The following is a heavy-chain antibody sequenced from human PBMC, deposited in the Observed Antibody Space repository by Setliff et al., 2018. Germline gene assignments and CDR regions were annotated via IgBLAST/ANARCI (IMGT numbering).Heavy chain of an antibody. CDR1: GGTFSSYA. CDR3: AREGSTDSSGWVYDAFDI. J-gene: IGHJ3*02. Sequence: GASVKVSCKASGGTFSSYAISWVRQAPGQGLEWMGGIIPIFGTANYAQKFQGRVTITTDESTSTAYMELSSLRSEDTAVYYCAREGSTDSSGWVYDAFDIWGQGTMVTVSS. CDR2: IIPIFGTA. D-gene: IGHD6-19*01. V-gene: IGHV1-69*05.